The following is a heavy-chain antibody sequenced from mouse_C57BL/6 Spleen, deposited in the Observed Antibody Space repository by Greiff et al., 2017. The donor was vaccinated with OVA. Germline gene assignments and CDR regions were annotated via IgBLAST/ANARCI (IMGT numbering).Heavy chain of an antibody. Sequence: QVQLQQSGAELARPGASVKMSCKASGYTFTSYTMHWVKQRPGQGLEWIGYINPSSGYTKYNQKFKDKATLTADKSSSTAYMQLSSLTSEDSAVYYCAREGELRLDNAMDYWGQGTSVTVSS. D-gene: IGHD3-2*02. CDR3: AREGELRLDNAMDY. CDR1: GYTFTSYT. CDR2: INPSSGYT. V-gene: IGHV1-4*01. J-gene: IGHJ4*01.